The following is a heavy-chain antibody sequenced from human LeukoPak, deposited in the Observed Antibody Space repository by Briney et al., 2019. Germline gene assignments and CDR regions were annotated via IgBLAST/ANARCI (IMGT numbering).Heavy chain of an antibody. J-gene: IGHJ4*02. V-gene: IGHV4-59*01. CDR3: ARVESSTWLEGFGYWDY. Sequence: SETLSLTCTVSGGSISSYYWSWIRQPPGKGLEWIGYIYYSGSTNYNPSLKSRVTISVDTSKNQFSLKLSSVTAADTAVYYCARVESSTWLEGFGYWDYWGQGTLVTVSS. D-gene: IGHD6-13*01. CDR2: IYYSGST. CDR1: GGSISSYY.